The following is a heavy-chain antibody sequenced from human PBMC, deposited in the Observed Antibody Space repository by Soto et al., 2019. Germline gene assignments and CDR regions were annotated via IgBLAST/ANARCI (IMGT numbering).Heavy chain of an antibody. CDR2: MNPNSGNT. V-gene: IGHV1-8*01. CDR1: GYTFTSYD. CDR3: ASAIAVASTGFDY. Sequence: QVQLVQSGAELKKPGASVKVSCKASGYTFTSYDINWVRQATGQGLEWLGWMNPNSGNTGYAQKFQGRVTMNRNTSIGTAYMGLSRLRSEDTAVYYCASAIAVASTGFDYWGQGTLVTVSS. D-gene: IGHD6-19*01. J-gene: IGHJ4*02.